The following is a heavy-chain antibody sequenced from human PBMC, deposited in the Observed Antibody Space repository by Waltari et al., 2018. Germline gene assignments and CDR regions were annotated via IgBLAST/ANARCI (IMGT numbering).Heavy chain of an antibody. CDR3: ARGYYDFWDGYPYYYDY. V-gene: IGHV4-59*01. D-gene: IGHD3-3*01. Sequence: QVRLQESGPGLVKPSETLSLTCTVSGGSTSSYYWTWIRQPPGKGLEWIGYIYYTGTTYYHPSLKSRVTMSLDTSKNQFSLRLTSVTAADTAIYYCARGYYDFWDGYPYYYDYWGQGILVTVSS. CDR2: IYYTGTT. CDR1: GGSTSSYY. J-gene: IGHJ4*02.